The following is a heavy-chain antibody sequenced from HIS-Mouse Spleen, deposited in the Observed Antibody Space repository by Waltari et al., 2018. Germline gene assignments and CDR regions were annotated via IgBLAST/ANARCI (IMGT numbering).Heavy chain of an antibody. Sequence: QLQLQESGPGLVKPSETLSLTCTVSGGSISSSSYYWGWIRQPPGKGLGWIASIHYSGGPYSHPALTGRVTRSGDTSKNQCSLKPRSVTAADTAVYYCAREIPYSSSWYDWYFDLWGRGTLVTVSS. CDR1: GGSISSSSYY. CDR3: AREIPYSSSWYDWYFDL. V-gene: IGHV4-39*07. J-gene: IGHJ2*01. CDR2: IHYSGGP. D-gene: IGHD6-13*01.